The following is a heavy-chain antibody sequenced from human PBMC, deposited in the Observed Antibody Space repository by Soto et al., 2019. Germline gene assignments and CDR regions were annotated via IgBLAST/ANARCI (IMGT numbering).Heavy chain of an antibody. CDR3: ARGGRGSQKINDY. J-gene: IGHJ4*02. Sequence: SETLSLTCAVYGGSFSGYYWSWIRQPPGKGLEWTGEINHSGSTNYNPSLKSRVTISVDTSKNQFSLKLSSVTAADTAVYYCARGGRGSQKINDYWGQGTLVTVSS. CDR2: INHSGST. V-gene: IGHV4-34*01. CDR1: GGSFSGYY. D-gene: IGHD5-12*01.